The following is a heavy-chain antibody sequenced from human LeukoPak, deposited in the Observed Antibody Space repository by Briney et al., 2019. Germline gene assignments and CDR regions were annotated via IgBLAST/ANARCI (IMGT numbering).Heavy chain of an antibody. CDR2: ISSSCSYI. D-gene: IGHD6-13*01. Sequence: GGSLRLSCAASGFTFSSYSMNWVRQAPGKGLEWVSSISSSCSYIYYADSVKGRFTISRDNAKNSLYLQMNSLRAEDTAVYYCARARIAAAGPIDYWGQGTLVTVSS. J-gene: IGHJ4*02. CDR3: ARARIAAAGPIDY. CDR1: GFTFSSYS. V-gene: IGHV3-21*01.